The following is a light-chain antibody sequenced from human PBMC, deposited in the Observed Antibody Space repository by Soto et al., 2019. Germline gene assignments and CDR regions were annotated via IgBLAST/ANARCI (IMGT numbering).Light chain of an antibody. Sequence: QSPLTQPPSVSGSPGQSVTIFCTGTSSDVGGYNFVSWYQQHPDKAPKVMIYDVSKRPSGVPDRFSGSKSGDTASLTISGLQAEDEADYHCCSYAGSSYVFGTGTKVTVL. CDR1: SSDVGGYNF. CDR3: CSYAGSSYV. J-gene: IGLJ1*01. V-gene: IGLV2-11*01. CDR2: DVS.